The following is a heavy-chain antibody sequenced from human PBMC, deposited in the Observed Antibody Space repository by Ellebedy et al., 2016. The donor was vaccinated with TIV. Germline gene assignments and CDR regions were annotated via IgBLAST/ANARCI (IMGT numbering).Heavy chain of an antibody. CDR2: IIPLFVTP. Sequence: SVKVSCXASGGTFSGHSINWVRQAPGQGLEWMGGIIPLFVTPNYAQRFQGRVSMIVDESTSTAYLEVSSLRSEDTAVYYCTRSLEAGIFDSWGQGSLVIVSS. V-gene: IGHV1-69*13. CDR1: GGTFSGHS. CDR3: TRSLEAGIFDS. J-gene: IGHJ4*02. D-gene: IGHD6-13*01.